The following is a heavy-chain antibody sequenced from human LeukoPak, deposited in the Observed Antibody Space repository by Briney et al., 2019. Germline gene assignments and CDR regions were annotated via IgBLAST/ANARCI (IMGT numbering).Heavy chain of an antibody. CDR2: LYSGGNT. V-gene: IGHV3-53*01. CDR1: GLTVSSNY. CDR3: ARDKSCTSTSCYGWYYDS. Sequence: GGSLRLSCAASGLTVSSNYMSWVRQAPGKGLEWISVLYSGGNTYYAESVSGRFTISRDNSENTLYLHMNSLRPEDTAMYYCARDKSCTSTSCYGWYYDSWGQGTLATVSS. D-gene: IGHD2-2*01. J-gene: IGHJ4*02.